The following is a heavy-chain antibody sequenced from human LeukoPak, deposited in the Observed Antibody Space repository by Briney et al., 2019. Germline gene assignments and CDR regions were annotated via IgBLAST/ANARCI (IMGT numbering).Heavy chain of an antibody. J-gene: IGHJ5*02. V-gene: IGHV3-23*01. Sequence: GGSLRLSCAASGFTFSSYAMSWVRQAPGKGLEWVSAISGSGGSTYYADSVKGRFTISRDNSKNTLYLQMNSLRAEDTAVYYCAKDPPPVLDFWSGYYKSNWFDPWGQGTLVTVSS. D-gene: IGHD3-3*01. CDR1: GFTFSSYA. CDR2: ISGSGGST. CDR3: AKDPPPVLDFWSGYYKSNWFDP.